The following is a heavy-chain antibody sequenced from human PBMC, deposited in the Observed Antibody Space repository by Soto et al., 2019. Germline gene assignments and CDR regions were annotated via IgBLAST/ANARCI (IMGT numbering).Heavy chain of an antibody. J-gene: IGHJ6*02. D-gene: IGHD4-17*01. CDR2: IWYDGSNK. CDR3: ARVMTTDYYYGMDV. CDR1: GFTFSSYG. V-gene: IGHV3-33*01. Sequence: GGSLRLSCAASGFTFSSYGMHWVRQAPGKGLGWVAVIWYDGSNKYYADSVKGRFTISRDNSKNTLYLQMNSLRAEDTAVYYCARVMTTDYYYGMDVWGQGTTVTVSS.